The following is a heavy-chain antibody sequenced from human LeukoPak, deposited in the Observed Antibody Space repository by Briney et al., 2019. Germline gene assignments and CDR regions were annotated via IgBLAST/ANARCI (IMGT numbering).Heavy chain of an antibody. CDR3: ARDLPPLYSSGWEYYFDY. V-gene: IGHV1-2*02. J-gene: IGHJ4*02. CDR1: GYTFTGYY. CDR2: INPNSGGT. Sequence: ASVKVSCKVSGYTFTGYYMHWVRQAPGQGLEWMGWINPNSGGTNYAQKFQGRVTMTRDTSISTAYMELSRLRSDDTAVYYCARDLPPLYSSGWEYYFDYWGQGTLVTVSS. D-gene: IGHD6-19*01.